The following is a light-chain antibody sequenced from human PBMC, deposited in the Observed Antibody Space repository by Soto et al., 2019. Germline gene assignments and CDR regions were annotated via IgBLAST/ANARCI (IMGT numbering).Light chain of an antibody. CDR3: QHYKNWPYT. CDR1: ESVGSN. J-gene: IGKJ2*01. CDR2: GAS. Sequence: ETVMTPSPATLSVSPGERATLSCRASESVGSNLAWYQQKPGQVPRLIIFGASSRATDFPARFSGSGSGTEFTLTISGLQSEDFAVYYCQHYKNWPYTFGQGTKVDIK. V-gene: IGKV3-15*01.